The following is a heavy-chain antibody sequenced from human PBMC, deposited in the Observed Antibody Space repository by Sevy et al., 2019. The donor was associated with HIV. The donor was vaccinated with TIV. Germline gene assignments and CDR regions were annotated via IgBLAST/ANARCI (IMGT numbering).Heavy chain of an antibody. J-gene: IGHJ6*02. CDR1: GFIFSTYG. D-gene: IGHD1-26*01. Sequence: GGSLRLSCAASGFIFSTYGIHWVRQAPGKGLEWVAVISFDGSDKYYADSVRGRFTISIDNSKNTLYLQMNSLRVEDTAIYYCAKMQGGSYNYYGMDVWGQGTTVTVSS. CDR3: AKMQGGSYNYYGMDV. V-gene: IGHV3-30*18. CDR2: ISFDGSDK.